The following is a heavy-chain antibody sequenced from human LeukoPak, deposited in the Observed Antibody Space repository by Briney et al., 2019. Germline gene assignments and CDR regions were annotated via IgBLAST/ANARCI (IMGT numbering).Heavy chain of an antibody. D-gene: IGHD2-2*01. CDR2: IYYSGST. CDR3: AREVPSSTANWFDP. CDR1: GGSFSGYY. J-gene: IGHJ5*02. Sequence: SETLSLTCAVYGGSFSGYYWSWIRRPPGKGLEWIGYIYYSGSTNYNPSLKSRVTISVDTSKNQFSLKLSSVTAADTAVYYCAREVPSSTANWFDPWGQGTLVTVSS. V-gene: IGHV4-59*01.